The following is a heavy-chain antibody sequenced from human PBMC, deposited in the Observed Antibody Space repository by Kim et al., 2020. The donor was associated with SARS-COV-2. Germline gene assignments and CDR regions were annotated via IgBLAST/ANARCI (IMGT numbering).Heavy chain of an antibody. Sequence: GGSLRLSCAASGFTFSGSGIHWVRQASGKGLEWVGRIRSKADSYATAYPASGKGRLTISRDDSKSTAYLQMNSVKTEDTAVYYCGYDFWSGYHYGLDVWGQKTTVTVSS. CDR3: GYDFWSGYHYGLDV. CDR1: GFTFSGSG. CDR2: IRSKADSYAT. D-gene: IGHD3-3*01. V-gene: IGHV3-73*01. J-gene: IGHJ6*02.